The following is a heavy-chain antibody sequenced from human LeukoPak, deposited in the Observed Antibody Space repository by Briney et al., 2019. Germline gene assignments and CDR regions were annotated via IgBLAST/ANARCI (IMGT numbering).Heavy chain of an antibody. V-gene: IGHV3-21*01. Sequence: GSLRLSCAASGFTFSSYSMNWVRQAPGKGLEWVSSISSSSSYIYYADSVKGRFTISRDNAKNSLYLQMNSLRAEDTAVYYCARVIGGYYGSGSYFPFDYWGQGTLVTVSS. CDR2: ISSSSSYI. CDR3: ARVIGGYYGSGSYFPFDY. CDR1: GFTFSSYS. J-gene: IGHJ4*02. D-gene: IGHD3-10*01.